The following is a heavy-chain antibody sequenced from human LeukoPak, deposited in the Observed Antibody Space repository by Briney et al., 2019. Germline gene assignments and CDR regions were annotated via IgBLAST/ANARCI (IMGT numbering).Heavy chain of an antibody. Sequence: SHTLSHTSPISAGSTHSAGYYSSWTRQHPGKRMEWLVYIYYSGSTYYHPSLKSRVTISVDTSKNQFSLKLSSVTAADTAVYYCARGGYSYGSFHYWRQGTLVTVSS. V-gene: IGHV4-31*03. CDR3: ARGGYSYGSFHY. CDR2: IYYSGST. D-gene: IGHD5-18*01. J-gene: IGHJ4*02. CDR1: AGSTHSAGYY.